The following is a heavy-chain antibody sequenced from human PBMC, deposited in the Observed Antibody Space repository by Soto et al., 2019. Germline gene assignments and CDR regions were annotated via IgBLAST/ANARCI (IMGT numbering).Heavy chain of an antibody. D-gene: IGHD3-3*01. CDR3: ARVGDSDFWSGYHDY. CDR2: IYYSGST. Sequence: PSETLSLTCTVSGGSISSYYWSWIRQPPGKGLEWIGYIYYSGSTNYNPSLKSRVTISVDTSKNQFSLKLSSVTAADTAVYYCARVGDSDFWSGYHDYWGQGTLVTVSS. V-gene: IGHV4-59*01. J-gene: IGHJ4*02. CDR1: GGSISSYY.